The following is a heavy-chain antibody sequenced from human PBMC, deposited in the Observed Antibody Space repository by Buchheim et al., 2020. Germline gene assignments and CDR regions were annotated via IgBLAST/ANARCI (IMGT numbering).Heavy chain of an antibody. V-gene: IGHV3-30*18. Sequence: QVQLVESGGGVVQPGRSLRLSCAASGFTFSSYGMHWVRQAPGKGLEWVAVISYDGSNKYYADSVKGRFTISRDNSKNTLYLQMNSLRAEDTAVYYCAKAIGHRHYYDSSGYVFDIWGQGT. J-gene: IGHJ3*02. CDR3: AKAIGHRHYYDSSGYVFDI. CDR1: GFTFSSYG. CDR2: ISYDGSNK. D-gene: IGHD3-22*01.